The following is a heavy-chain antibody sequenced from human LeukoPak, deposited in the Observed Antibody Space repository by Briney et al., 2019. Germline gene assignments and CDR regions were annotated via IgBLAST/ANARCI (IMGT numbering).Heavy chain of an antibody. CDR1: GGSISNYY. V-gene: IGHV4-59*08. CDR3: ARGRWDDSSGYYFDY. CDR2: IYYSGST. D-gene: IGHD3-22*01. J-gene: IGHJ4*02. Sequence: SETLSLTCTVSGGSISNYYWSWIRQPPGKGLEWIGYIYYSGSTNYNPSLKSRVTISVDTSKNQFSLKLSSVTAADTAVYYCARGRWDDSSGYYFDYWGQGTLVTVSS.